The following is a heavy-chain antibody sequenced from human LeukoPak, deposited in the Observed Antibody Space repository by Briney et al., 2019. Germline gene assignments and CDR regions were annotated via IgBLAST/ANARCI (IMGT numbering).Heavy chain of an antibody. D-gene: IGHD1-20*01. CDR1: GFIFVDYG. Sequence: GGALTLSCEGSGFIFVDYGMSWVGQAGGKGRAGVGGISWHSDRTGYPDSVKDRFTISRDNAKNSLYLQMNSLRAEDTALYYCARDRRGITGTEWFDPWGQGTLVTVSP. J-gene: IGHJ5*02. V-gene: IGHV3-20*04. CDR3: ARDRRGITGTEWFDP. CDR2: ISWHSDRT.